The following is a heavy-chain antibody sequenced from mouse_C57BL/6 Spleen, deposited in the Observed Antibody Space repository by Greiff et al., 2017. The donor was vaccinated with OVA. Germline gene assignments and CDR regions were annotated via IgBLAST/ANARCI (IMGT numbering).Heavy chain of an antibody. V-gene: IGHV3-1*01. CDR1: GYSITSGYD. D-gene: IGHD2-2*01. J-gene: IGHJ2*01. CDR3: ARAGGYGYDYFDY. CDR2: ISYSGST. Sequence: VQLKESGPGMVKPSQSLSLTCTVTGYSITSGYDWHWIRHFPGNKLEWMGYISYSGSTNYNPSLKSRISITHDTSKNHFFLKLNSVTTEDTATYYCARAGGYGYDYFDYWGQGTTLTVSS.